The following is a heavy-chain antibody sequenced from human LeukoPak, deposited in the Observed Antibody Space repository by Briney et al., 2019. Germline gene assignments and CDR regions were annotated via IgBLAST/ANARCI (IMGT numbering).Heavy chain of an antibody. V-gene: IGHV1-2*02. D-gene: IGHD5-18*01. CDR3: ARWGYSYDNFDY. CDR2: INPNSGGT. CDR1: GYTFTGYY. J-gene: IGHJ4*02. Sequence: ASVKVSCKASGYTFTGYYMHWVRQVPGQGLEWMGWINPNSGGTNYAQKFQGRVTMTRDTSISTAYMELSRLRSDDTAVYYCARWGYSYDNFDYWGQGTLVTVSS.